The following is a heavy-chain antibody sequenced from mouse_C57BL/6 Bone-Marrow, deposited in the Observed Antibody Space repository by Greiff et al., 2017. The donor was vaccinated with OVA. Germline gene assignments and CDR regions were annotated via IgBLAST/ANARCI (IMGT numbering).Heavy chain of an antibody. V-gene: IGHV1-80*01. Sequence: VQLQQSGAELVKPGASVEISCKASGYAFSSYWMNWVKQRPGKGLEWIGQIYPGDGDTNYNGKFTGKATLTADKSSSTAYMQLSGLTSGDSAIYFCERRYYWGQGTTLTVSS. D-gene: IGHD2-14*01. J-gene: IGHJ2*01. CDR1: GYAFSSYW. CDR3: ERRYY. CDR2: IYPGDGDT.